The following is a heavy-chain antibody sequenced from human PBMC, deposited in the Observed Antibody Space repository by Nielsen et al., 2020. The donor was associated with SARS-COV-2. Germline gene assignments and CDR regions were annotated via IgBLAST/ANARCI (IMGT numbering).Heavy chain of an antibody. V-gene: IGHV3-7*03. Sequence: GESLKISCAASGFTFSTYWMTWVRQAPGKGLEWVANIKEDGTEKYYVDSVEGRFTISRDNAKNSLYLQMNSLRAEDTAVYYCARDLNVDWSGMDVWGQGTTVTVSS. D-gene: IGHD3/OR15-3a*01. CDR2: IKEDGTEK. CDR1: GFTFSTYW. CDR3: ARDLNVDWSGMDV. J-gene: IGHJ6*02.